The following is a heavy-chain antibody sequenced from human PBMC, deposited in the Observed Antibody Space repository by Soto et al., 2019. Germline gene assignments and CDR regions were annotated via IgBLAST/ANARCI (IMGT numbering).Heavy chain of an antibody. Sequence: QVQLVQSGDEVKKPGASVKVSCKASGYIFVNYGIAWVRQAPRQGLEWMGWISPYTGNTHTASKVQGRLTMTTDTSKITAYMDLGSLTADDTAVYYCVMVDNYVTPTPQDVWGQGTTVTVSS. CDR1: GYIFVNYG. J-gene: IGHJ6*02. CDR2: ISPYTGNT. D-gene: IGHD3-16*01. CDR3: VMVDNYVTPTPQDV. V-gene: IGHV1-18*01.